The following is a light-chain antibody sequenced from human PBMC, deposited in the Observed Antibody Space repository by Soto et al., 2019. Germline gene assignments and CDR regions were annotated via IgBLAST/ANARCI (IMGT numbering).Light chain of an antibody. CDR2: GAT. Sequence: DIQMTQSPSSLSASVGDRVTIECRASQDISTSLAWFQQEPGKAPRTLIYGATYRQTGVPSKFSGSGSGTHFTLTINSLQPEDFATYYCQQSDTYPITCGQGTRLEIK. CDR3: QQSDTYPIT. CDR1: QDISTS. J-gene: IGKJ5*01. V-gene: IGKV1-16*02.